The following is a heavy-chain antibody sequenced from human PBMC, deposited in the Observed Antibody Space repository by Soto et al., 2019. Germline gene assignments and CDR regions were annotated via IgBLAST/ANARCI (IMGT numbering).Heavy chain of an antibody. D-gene: IGHD1-26*01. CDR2: IIPIFGTA. J-gene: IGHJ6*02. Sequence: QVQLVQSGAEVKKPGSSVKVSCKASGGTFSSYAISWVRQAPGQGLEWMGGIIPIFGTANYAQKFQGSVTITADESTSTAYMELSSLRSEDTAVYYCARDMGWELSYYYYGMDVWGQGTTVTVSS. V-gene: IGHV1-69*01. CDR1: GGTFSSYA. CDR3: ARDMGWELSYYYYGMDV.